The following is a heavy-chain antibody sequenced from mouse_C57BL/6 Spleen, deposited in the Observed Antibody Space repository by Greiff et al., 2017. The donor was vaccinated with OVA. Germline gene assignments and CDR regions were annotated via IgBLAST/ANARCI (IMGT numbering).Heavy chain of an antibody. V-gene: IGHV1-69*01. CDR2: IDPSDSYT. CDR1: GYTFTSYW. J-gene: IGHJ2*01. D-gene: IGHD2-12*01. CDR3: SRGCYSDYFFDY. Sequence: QVQLQQPGAELVMPGASVKLSCKASGYTFTSYWMHWVKQRPGQGLEWIGEIDPSDSYTNYNQKFKGKSTLTVDKSSSTAYMQLSSLTSEDSAVYVCSRGCYSDYFFDYWGQGTTLTVSS.